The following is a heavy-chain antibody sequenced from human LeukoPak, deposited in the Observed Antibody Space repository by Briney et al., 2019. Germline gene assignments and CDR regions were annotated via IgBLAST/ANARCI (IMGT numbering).Heavy chain of an antibody. Sequence: PGESLKISCKGSGYSFTSYWIGWVRQMPGKGLEWMGIIYPGDSDTRYSPSFQGQVIISADKSISTAYLQWSSLKASDTAMYYCARHRGDFNYYDSSGYYYSDYWGQGTLVTVSS. J-gene: IGHJ4*02. CDR2: IYPGDSDT. CDR1: GYSFTSYW. CDR3: ARHRGDFNYYDSSGYYYSDY. D-gene: IGHD3-22*01. V-gene: IGHV5-51*01.